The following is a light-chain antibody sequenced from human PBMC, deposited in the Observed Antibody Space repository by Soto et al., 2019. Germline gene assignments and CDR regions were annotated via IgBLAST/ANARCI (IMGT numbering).Light chain of an antibody. Sequence: DIVMTQSPLSLPVTPGEPASISCSSSQSLLHSNGYNYLDWYLQKPGQSPQLLIYLGSNRASGVPDRFSGSGSGTDFTLKISRVGAEDVGVYYCMQALQTPRFGPGTKVDIK. CDR1: QSLLHSNGYNY. J-gene: IGKJ3*01. CDR3: MQALQTPR. V-gene: IGKV2-28*01. CDR2: LGS.